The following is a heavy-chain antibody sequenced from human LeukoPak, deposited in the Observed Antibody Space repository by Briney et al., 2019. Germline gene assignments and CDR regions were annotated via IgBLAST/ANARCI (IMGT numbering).Heavy chain of an antibody. D-gene: IGHD3-10*01. J-gene: IGHJ4*02. CDR3: ARQGLLWFGELLWGYDY. V-gene: IGHV4-39*01. CDR1: GGSISSSSYY. Sequence: PSETLSLTCTVSGGSISSSSYYWGWIRQPPGKGLEWIGGIYHSGSTYYNPSLKSRVTMSLDRSKNQFSLKLISVTAADTAVYYCARQGLLWFGELLWGYDYWGQGTLVTVSS. CDR2: IYHSGST.